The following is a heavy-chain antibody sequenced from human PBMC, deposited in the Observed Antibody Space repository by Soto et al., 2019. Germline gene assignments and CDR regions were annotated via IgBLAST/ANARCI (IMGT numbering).Heavy chain of an antibody. Sequence: GASVKVSCKASGYTFASYGISWVRQAPGQGLEWMGWISGSDGTTNYAQKFQGRVTMTTDTSANIAYMELRSLRSDDTAVYYCAREDGYYYDGSGYFYPDYWGQGTLVTVSS. D-gene: IGHD3-22*01. CDR2: ISGSDGTT. CDR1: GYTFASYG. CDR3: AREDGYYYDGSGYFYPDY. J-gene: IGHJ4*02. V-gene: IGHV1-18*01.